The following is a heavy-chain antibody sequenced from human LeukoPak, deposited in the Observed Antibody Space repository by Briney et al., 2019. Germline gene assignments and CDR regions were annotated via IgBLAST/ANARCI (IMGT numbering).Heavy chain of an antibody. CDR3: ARPGIPVGRHYPFDY. V-gene: IGHV1-18*01. CDR2: ISAYNGNT. D-gene: IGHD6-19*01. J-gene: IGHJ4*02. Sequence: GASVKVSCKTSGFTFTSYGISWLRQAPGQGLEWLGWISAYNGNTNYAQKIRGRVTMTTDTATSTAYMELRSLRSDDAAVYYCARPGIPVGRHYPFDYWGQGTLVTVSS. CDR1: GFTFTSYG.